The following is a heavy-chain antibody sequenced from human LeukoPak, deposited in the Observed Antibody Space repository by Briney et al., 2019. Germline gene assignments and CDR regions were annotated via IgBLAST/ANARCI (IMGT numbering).Heavy chain of an antibody. J-gene: IGHJ4*02. Sequence: SETLSLTCTVSGGSISSYYWSWIRQPPGKGLEWIGYIYYSGSTNYNPSLKSRVTISVDTSKNQFSLKLSSVTAADTAVYYCARDPRWGYFDYWGQGTLVTVSS. V-gene: IGHV4-59*01. D-gene: IGHD3-16*01. CDR2: IYYSGST. CDR3: ARDPRWGYFDY. CDR1: GGSISSYY.